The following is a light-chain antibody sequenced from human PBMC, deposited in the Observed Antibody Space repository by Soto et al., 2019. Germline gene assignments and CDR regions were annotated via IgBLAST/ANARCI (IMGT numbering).Light chain of an antibody. Sequence: QAVVTQEPSFSVSPGRTVTLTCGLSSGSVSTSYYPSWYQQTPGQAPRTLIYSTNTRSSGVPDRFSGSILGNKAALTITGAQADDEADYYCALYMGSGIWVFGGGTKLTV. CDR3: ALYMGSGIWV. CDR2: STN. V-gene: IGLV8-61*01. J-gene: IGLJ3*02. CDR1: SGSVSTSYY.